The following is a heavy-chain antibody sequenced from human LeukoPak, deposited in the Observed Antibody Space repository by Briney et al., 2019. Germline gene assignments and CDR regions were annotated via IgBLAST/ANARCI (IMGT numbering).Heavy chain of an antibody. J-gene: IGHJ4*02. D-gene: IGHD4/OR15-4a*01. Sequence: GGSLRLSCAASGFTFSGYGMHWVRQAPGKGLEWVAFIRYDGSNTYYADSVEGRFTISRDNSKNTLYLQMNSLRAEDTAVYYCAKDNSRQGASIDYWGQGTLVTVSS. V-gene: IGHV3-30*02. CDR3: AKDNSRQGASIDY. CDR1: GFTFSGYG. CDR2: IRYDGSNT.